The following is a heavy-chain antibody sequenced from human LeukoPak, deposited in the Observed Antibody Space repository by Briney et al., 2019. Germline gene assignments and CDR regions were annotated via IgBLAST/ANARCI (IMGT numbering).Heavy chain of an antibody. V-gene: IGHV3-30*04. D-gene: IGHD3-10*01. CDR2: ISYDGSNK. CDR3: ARDSSSSGTKDFDY. Sequence: GGSLRLSCAASGFTFSSYAMHWVRQAPSKGLEWVAFISYDGSNKYYADSVKGRFTISRDNSKNTLYLQMNSLRAEDTAVYYCARDSSSSGTKDFDYWGQGTLVTVSS. J-gene: IGHJ4*02. CDR1: GFTFSSYA.